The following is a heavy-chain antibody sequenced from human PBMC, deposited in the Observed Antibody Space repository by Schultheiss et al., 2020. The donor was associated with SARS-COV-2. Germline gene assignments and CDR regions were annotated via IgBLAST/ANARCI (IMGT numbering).Heavy chain of an antibody. J-gene: IGHJ4*02. D-gene: IGHD5-12*01. Sequence: GGSLRLSCAASGFTLSPYGMHWVRQVPGKGLESVAFIGHDGSNQFYTDSVKGRFTISRDNAKNSLCLQMNSLRAEDTALYYCARSGYGVPFEYWGQGTLVTVSS. CDR1: GFTLSPYG. CDR3: ARSGYGVPFEY. V-gene: IGHV3-30*02. CDR2: IGHDGSNQ.